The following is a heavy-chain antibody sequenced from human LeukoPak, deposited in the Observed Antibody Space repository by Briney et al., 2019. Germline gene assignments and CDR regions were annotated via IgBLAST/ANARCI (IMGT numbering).Heavy chain of an antibody. CDR1: GFTFDDYA. Sequence: GGSLRLSCAASGFTFDDYAMHWVRQAPGKGLEWVSGISWNSGSIGYADSVKGRFTISRDNAKNSLYLQMNSLRAEDTALYYCARADSGSSLGAFDIWGQGTMVTVSS. D-gene: IGHD1-26*01. CDR3: ARADSGSSLGAFDI. J-gene: IGHJ3*02. V-gene: IGHV3-9*01. CDR2: ISWNSGSI.